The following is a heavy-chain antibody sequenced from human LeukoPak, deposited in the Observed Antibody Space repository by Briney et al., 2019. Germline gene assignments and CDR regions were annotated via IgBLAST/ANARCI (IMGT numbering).Heavy chain of an antibody. Sequence: GGSLRLSCAASGLTFSSYSMRWVRQAPGKGLEWVSSISSSSSYIYYADSVKGRFTISRDNAKNSLYLQMNSLRAEDTAVYYCARRGYDSSGYVHAFDIWGQGTMVTVSS. J-gene: IGHJ3*02. CDR1: GLTFSSYS. CDR2: ISSSSSYI. D-gene: IGHD3-22*01. CDR3: ARRGYDSSGYVHAFDI. V-gene: IGHV3-21*01.